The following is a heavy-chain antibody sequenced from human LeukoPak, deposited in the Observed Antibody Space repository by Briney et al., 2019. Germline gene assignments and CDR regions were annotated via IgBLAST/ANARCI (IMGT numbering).Heavy chain of an antibody. J-gene: IGHJ4*02. Sequence: GGSLGLSCAASGFTFDDYGMSWVRQAPGKGLEWVSGINWNGGSTGYADSVKGRFTISRDNAKNSLYLQMNSLRAEDTALYYCARGTAGVEFDYWGQGTLVTVSS. D-gene: IGHD3-10*01. CDR3: ARGTAGVEFDY. CDR2: INWNGGST. V-gene: IGHV3-20*04. CDR1: GFTFDDYG.